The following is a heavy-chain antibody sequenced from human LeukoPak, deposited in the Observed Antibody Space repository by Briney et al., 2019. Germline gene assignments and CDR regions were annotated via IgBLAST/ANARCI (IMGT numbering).Heavy chain of an antibody. J-gene: IGHJ4*02. Sequence: SETLSLTCTVSGGSISSSSYYWGWIRQPPGKGLEFIGSIYYSGSTQYNPSLKSRVTISVDTSKNQFSLKESSVTAADTAVYYCARIHVYGYYVDYWGQGTLVPVSS. D-gene: IGHD4-17*01. CDR3: ARIHVYGYYVDY. V-gene: IGHV4-39*01. CDR2: IYYSGST. CDR1: GGSISSSSYY.